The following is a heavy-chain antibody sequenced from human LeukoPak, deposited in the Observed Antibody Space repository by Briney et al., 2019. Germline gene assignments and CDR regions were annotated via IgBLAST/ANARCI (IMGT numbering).Heavy chain of an antibody. CDR2: INHSGST. J-gene: IGHJ5*02. CDR1: GGSFSGYC. D-gene: IGHD3-9*01. Sequence: SETLSLTCAVYGGSFSGYCWSWIRQPPGKGLEWIGEINHSGSTNYNPSLKSRVTISVDTSKNQFSLKLSSVTAADTAVYYCARLFWLHSVNWFDPWGQGTLVTVSS. CDR3: ARLFWLHSVNWFDP. V-gene: IGHV4-34*01.